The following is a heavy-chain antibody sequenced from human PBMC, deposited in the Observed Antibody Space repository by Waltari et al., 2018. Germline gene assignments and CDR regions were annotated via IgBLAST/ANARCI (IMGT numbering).Heavy chain of an antibody. D-gene: IGHD3-9*01. CDR1: GFTFSSYA. CDR3: AKERDILTRADY. J-gene: IGHJ4*02. V-gene: IGHV3-23*01. Sequence: EVQLLESGGGLVQPGGSLRLSCAASGFTFSSYAMSWVRQAPGKGLEWVSAISGSGGSTDYADSVKGRFTISRDNSKNTLDLQMNSLRAEDTAVYYCAKERDILTRADYWGQGTLVTVSS. CDR2: ISGSGGST.